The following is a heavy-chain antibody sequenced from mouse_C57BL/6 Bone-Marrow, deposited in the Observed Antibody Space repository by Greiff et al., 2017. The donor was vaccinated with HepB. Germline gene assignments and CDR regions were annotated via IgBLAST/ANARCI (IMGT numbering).Heavy chain of an antibody. J-gene: IGHJ4*01. CDR3: TGYYYYGSCYAMDY. CDR2: IRLKSDNYAT. V-gene: IGHV6-3*01. D-gene: IGHD1-1*01. CDR1: GFTFSNYW. Sequence: EVKLMESGGGLVQPGGSMKLSCVASGFTFSNYWMNWVRQSPEKGLEWVAQIRLKSDNYATHYAESVKGRFTISRDDSKSSVYLQMNNLRAEDTEIYYCTGYYYYGSCYAMDYWGQGTSVTVSS.